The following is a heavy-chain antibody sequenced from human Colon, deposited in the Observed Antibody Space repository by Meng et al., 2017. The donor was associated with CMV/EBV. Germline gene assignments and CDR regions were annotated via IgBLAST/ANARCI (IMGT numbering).Heavy chain of an antibody. CDR1: GYTFTSYS. D-gene: IGHD3-3*01. J-gene: IGHJ5*02. CDR3: ATDITYYNFWSAGAS. Sequence: ASVKVSCKTSGYTFTSYSISWVRQAPGQGLEWMGWISAYNGNTKSAQKFHDRVTMTTDTSTSTVYMELRSLTSDDTAIYYCATDITYYNFWSAGASWGQGTLVTVSS. V-gene: IGHV1-18*01. CDR2: ISAYNGNT.